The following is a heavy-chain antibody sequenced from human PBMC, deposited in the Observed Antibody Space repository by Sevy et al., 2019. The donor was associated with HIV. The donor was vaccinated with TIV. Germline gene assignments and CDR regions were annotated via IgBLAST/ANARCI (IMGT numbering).Heavy chain of an antibody. Sequence: ASVKVSCKASGGTFSSYAISWVRQAPGQGLEWMGGMIPIFGTANYAQKFQGRVTITADESTSTAYMELSSLRSEDTAVYYCARGAAVPAAMNDYYYYGMDVWGQGTTVTVSS. V-gene: IGHV1-69*13. CDR2: MIPIFGTA. CDR1: GGTFSSYA. J-gene: IGHJ6*02. CDR3: ARGAAVPAAMNDYYYYGMDV. D-gene: IGHD2-2*01.